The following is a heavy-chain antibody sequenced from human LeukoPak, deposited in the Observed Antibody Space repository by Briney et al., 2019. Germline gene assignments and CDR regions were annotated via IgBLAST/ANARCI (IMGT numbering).Heavy chain of an antibody. Sequence: PGGSLRLSCAASGFTFSSYSMNWVRQAPGKGLEWVSSISSSSSYIYYADSVKGRFTISRDNAKNSLYLQMNSLRAEDTAVYYCERAIEGYKPGGFDYWGQGTLVTVSS. V-gene: IGHV3-21*01. CDR3: ERAIEGYKPGGFDY. CDR1: GFTFSSYS. J-gene: IGHJ4*02. D-gene: IGHD5-24*01. CDR2: ISSSSSYI.